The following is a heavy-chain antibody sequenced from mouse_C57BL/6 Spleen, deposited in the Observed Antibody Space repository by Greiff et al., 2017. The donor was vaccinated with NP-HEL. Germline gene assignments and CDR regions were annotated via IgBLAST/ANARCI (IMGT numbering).Heavy chain of an antibody. CDR2: NPPNSGST. V-gene: IGHV1-64*01. D-gene: IGHD2-1*01. CDR1: GYTFTRYW. Sequence: VPLQQSGAELVKPGASVKLSCQASGYTFTRYWMHWVKPGPGKGLEWIGMNPPNSGSTNYHEKFKSKATLTVDKSSSTAYIQLSSLTSEDSAVYYCARRIYYGNYDAMDYWGQGTSVTVSS. J-gene: IGHJ4*01. CDR3: ARRIYYGNYDAMDY.